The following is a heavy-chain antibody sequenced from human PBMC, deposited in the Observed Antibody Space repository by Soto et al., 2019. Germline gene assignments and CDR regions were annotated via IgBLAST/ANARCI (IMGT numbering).Heavy chain of an antibody. V-gene: IGHV3-23*01. CDR1: GFSFRQYA. Sequence: EVHLLESGGGFVQPGGSLRLSCAASGFSFRQYAMIWGRQAPGKGLEWVSAITATGTHYADSVKGRFTTSRDSSKSTLYLDINNRGVEETAVYYCAKGMVPDQWGQGTLITVSS. CDR2: ITATGT. D-gene: IGHD6-13*01. J-gene: IGHJ5*02. CDR3: AKGMVPDQ.